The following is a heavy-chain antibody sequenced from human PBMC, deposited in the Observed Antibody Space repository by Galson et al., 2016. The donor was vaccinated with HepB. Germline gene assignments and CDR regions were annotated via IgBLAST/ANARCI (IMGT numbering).Heavy chain of an antibody. CDR2: VYSTGST. J-gene: IGHJ4*02. V-gene: IGHV4-59*01. Sequence: SETLSLTCSVSGGSISTYYWSWIRQPPGKGLEWIGGVYSTGSTIYNPSLKSRVTISVDTSRNQFSLRLTSVTAADTAVYYCARTMAPRIAAPTGGFDYWGPGTLVTFPS. CDR3: ARTMAPRIAAPTGGFDY. CDR1: GGSISTYY. D-gene: IGHD6-13*01.